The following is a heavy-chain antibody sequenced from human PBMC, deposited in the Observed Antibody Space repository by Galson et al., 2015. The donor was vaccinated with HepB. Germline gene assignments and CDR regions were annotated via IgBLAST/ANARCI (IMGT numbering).Heavy chain of an antibody. V-gene: IGHV3-23*01. CDR1: GFTFSSYA. CDR3: ARDLTGYSSTWRRYWFFDL. Sequence: SLRLSCAASGFTFSSYAMSWVRQAPGKGLEWVSGISGSGGSTYYADSVKGRFTISRDSSKNTLYLQMNSLRAEDTAVYYCARDLTGYSSTWRRYWFFDLWGRGTLVTVSS. D-gene: IGHD6-13*01. CDR2: ISGSGGST. J-gene: IGHJ2*01.